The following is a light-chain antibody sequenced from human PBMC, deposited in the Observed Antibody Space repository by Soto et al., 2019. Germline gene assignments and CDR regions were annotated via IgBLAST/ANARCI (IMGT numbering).Light chain of an antibody. V-gene: IGKV1-9*01. CDR2: PAS. CDR1: QDISTS. Sequence: DIQLTKSPSFLSASVGDRVTVSCRASQDISTSLAWFQQKAGKVPQLLVYPASTLQDGVPSRFSGSGSGTYFTLTINNLQAEDFATDYCQHLRTYPFSFGQGTKLYI. CDR3: QHLRTYPFS. J-gene: IGKJ2*03.